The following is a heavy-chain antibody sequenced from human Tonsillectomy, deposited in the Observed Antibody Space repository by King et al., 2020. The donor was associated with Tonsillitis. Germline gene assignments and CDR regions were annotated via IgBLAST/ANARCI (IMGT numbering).Heavy chain of an antibody. Sequence: QLVQSGGGLVQPGGSLRLSCAASGFTFSSYAMSWVRQAPGKGLEWVSDMSGNGVRTLYADSVKGRFTISRDYSKNTLYLQMNSLRAEDTAVYYCAKSYMPVGAANTPYYFDSWGQGTLVTVSS. CDR1: GFTFSSYA. J-gene: IGHJ4*02. CDR3: AKSYMPVGAANTPYYFDS. D-gene: IGHD1-26*01. CDR2: MSGNGVRT. V-gene: IGHV3-23*04.